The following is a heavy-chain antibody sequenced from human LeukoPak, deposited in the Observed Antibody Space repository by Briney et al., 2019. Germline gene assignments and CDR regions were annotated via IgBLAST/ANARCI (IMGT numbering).Heavy chain of an antibody. D-gene: IGHD3-3*01. CDR2: ITPLFGTG. Sequence: SVKVSCKTSGGTFNTYTIGWVRQAPGQGLEWMGGITPLFGTGDSAQKLQGRVTITADKSTSTTYMELSGLRSDDTAVYYCATSPGYDFWSGRGHFDFWGQGTLVTVSS. CDR1: GGTFNTYT. CDR3: ATSPGYDFWSGRGHFDF. J-gene: IGHJ4*02. V-gene: IGHV1-69*06.